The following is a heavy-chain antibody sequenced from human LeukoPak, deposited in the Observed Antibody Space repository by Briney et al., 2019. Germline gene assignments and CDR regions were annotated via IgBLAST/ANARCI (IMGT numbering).Heavy chain of an antibody. CDR2: MSPSGGTT. CDR1: GYTFTRYY. CDR3: AREEEGYSSSSPVDY. V-gene: IGHV1-46*01. J-gene: IGHJ4*02. Sequence: ASVKVSCKASGYTFTRYYMHWVRQAPGQGLEWMGIMSPSGGTTSHAQKLQGRATMTTDTSTSTAYMELRSLRSDDTAVYYCAREEEGYSSSSPVDYWGQGTLVTVSS. D-gene: IGHD6-13*01.